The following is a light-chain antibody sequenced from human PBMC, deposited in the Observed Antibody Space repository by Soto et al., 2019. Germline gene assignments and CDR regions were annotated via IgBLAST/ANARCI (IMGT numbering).Light chain of an antibody. V-gene: IGKV1-39*01. Sequence: DIHMTQSPSSLSASVGDRVTITCRASQSISSYLNWYQQKPGKAPKLLIYAASSLQGGVPSRFSGSGSGTDFTLTIGSLQPDDFATYYCQQSYSTPITFGQGTRLEIK. CDR3: QQSYSTPIT. CDR2: AAS. CDR1: QSISSY. J-gene: IGKJ5*01.